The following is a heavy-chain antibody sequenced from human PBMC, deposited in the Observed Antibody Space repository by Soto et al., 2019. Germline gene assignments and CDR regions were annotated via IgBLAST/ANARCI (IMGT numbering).Heavy chain of an antibody. V-gene: IGHV1-69*13. CDR3: ASRSGQLLSGSLDY. CDR1: GGTFSSYA. J-gene: IGHJ4*02. CDR2: IIPIFGTA. D-gene: IGHD2-2*01. Sequence: ASVKVSCKASGGTFSSYAISWVRQAPGQGLEWMGGIIPIFGTANYAQKFQGRVTITADESTSTAYMELSSLRSEDTAVYYCASRSGQLLSGSLDYWGQGTLVTVSS.